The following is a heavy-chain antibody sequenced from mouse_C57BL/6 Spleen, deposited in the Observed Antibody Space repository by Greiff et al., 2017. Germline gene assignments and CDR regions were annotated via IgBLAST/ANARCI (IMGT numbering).Heavy chain of an antibody. CDR3: ARDPDYYGSSYDFDY. D-gene: IGHD1-1*01. CDR2: ISAGGSYT. J-gene: IGHJ2*01. CDR1: GFTFSSYA. Sequence: EVKLMESGGGLVKPGGSLKLSCAASGFTFSSYAMSWVRQTPEKRLEWVGTISAGGSYTYYPDNVKGRYTISRDNANNNLYLQMIHLKSEDTAMYYCARDPDYYGSSYDFDYWGQGTTLTVSS. V-gene: IGHV5-4*01.